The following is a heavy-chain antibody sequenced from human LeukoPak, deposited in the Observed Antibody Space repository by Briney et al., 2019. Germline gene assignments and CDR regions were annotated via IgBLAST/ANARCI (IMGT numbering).Heavy chain of an antibody. V-gene: IGHV3-64*01. CDR2: ISSNGGST. D-gene: IGHD2-2*01. J-gene: IGHJ4*02. Sequence: PGGSLRLSCAASGFTFSSYAMHWVRQAPGKGLEYVSAISSNGGSTYYANSVKGRFTISRDNSKNTLYLQMNSLRAEDTAVYYCAKVAMAEYYFDYWGQGTLVTVSS. CDR1: GFTFSSYA. CDR3: AKVAMAEYYFDY.